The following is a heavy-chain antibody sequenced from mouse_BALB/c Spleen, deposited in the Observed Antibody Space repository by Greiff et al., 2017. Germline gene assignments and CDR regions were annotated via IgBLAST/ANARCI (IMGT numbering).Heavy chain of an antibody. Sequence: VKLVESGPGLVQPSQSLSITCTVSGFSLTSYGVHWVRQSPGKGLEWLGVIWSGGSTDYNAAFISRLSISKDNSKSQVFFKMNSLQANDTAIYYCARFITTVPYYYAMDYWGQGTSVTVSS. J-gene: IGHJ4*01. CDR2: IWSGGST. D-gene: IGHD1-1*01. V-gene: IGHV2-2*02. CDR3: ARFITTVPYYYAMDY. CDR1: GFSLTSYG.